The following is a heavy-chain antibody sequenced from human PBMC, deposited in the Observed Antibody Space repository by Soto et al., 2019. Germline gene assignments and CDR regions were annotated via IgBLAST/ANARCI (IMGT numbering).Heavy chain of an antibody. D-gene: IGHD2-21*01. V-gene: IGHV3-74*01. Sequence: GGSLRLSCAASGFSLSGYWMHWVRQAPGKGLVWVSRINSDGSRTDYADSVKGRFTISRDNAKNTLSLQMNSLRAEDTAVYYCTRAFLPGNYWGQGTLVTVSS. CDR3: TRAFLPGNY. J-gene: IGHJ4*02. CDR2: INSDGSRT. CDR1: GFSLSGYW.